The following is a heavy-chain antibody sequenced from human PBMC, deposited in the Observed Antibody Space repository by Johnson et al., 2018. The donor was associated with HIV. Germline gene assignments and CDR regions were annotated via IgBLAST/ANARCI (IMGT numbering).Heavy chain of an antibody. Sequence: VQLVESGGGLVQPGRSLRVSCAASGFTFDDYAMHWVRQGPGKGMEWVSGISWNGGKIGYADSVKGRFTVSRDKFKNTVYLQMRSLRAEDTAIYYCARKQCLKIPSDALDVWGQGTMVTVSS. CDR1: GFTFDDYA. CDR3: ARKQCLKIPSDALDV. J-gene: IGHJ3*01. V-gene: IGHV3-9*01. D-gene: IGHD5/OR15-5a*01. CDR2: ISWNGGKI.